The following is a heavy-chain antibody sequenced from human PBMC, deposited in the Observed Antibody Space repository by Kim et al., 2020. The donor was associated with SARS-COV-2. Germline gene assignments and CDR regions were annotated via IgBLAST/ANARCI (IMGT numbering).Heavy chain of an antibody. CDR3: ARGRSHGWGFNP. V-gene: IGHV4-34*01. J-gene: IGHJ5*02. D-gene: IGHD3-10*01. CDR2: INHSGST. Sequence: SETLSLTCAVYGGSFSGYYWSWIRQPPGKGLEWIGEINHSGSTNYNPSLKSRVTISVDTSKNQFSLKLSSVTAADTAVYYCARGRSHGWGFNPWGQGTLVTVSS. CDR1: GGSFSGYY.